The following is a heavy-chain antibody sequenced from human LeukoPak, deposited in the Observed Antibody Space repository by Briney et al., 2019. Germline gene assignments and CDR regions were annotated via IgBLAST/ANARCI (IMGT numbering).Heavy chain of an antibody. V-gene: IGHV3-66*01. D-gene: IGHD1-20*01. J-gene: IGHJ6*03. CDR3: ARVTGTPHLVYYYYYMDV. CDR1: GFTVSSNY. CDR2: IYSGGST. Sequence: GGSLRLSCAASGFTVSSNYMSWVRQAPGKGLEWVSVIYSGGSTYYADSVKGRFTISRDNSKNTLYLQMNSLRAEDTAVYYCARVTGTPHLVYYYYYMDVWGKGTTVTISS.